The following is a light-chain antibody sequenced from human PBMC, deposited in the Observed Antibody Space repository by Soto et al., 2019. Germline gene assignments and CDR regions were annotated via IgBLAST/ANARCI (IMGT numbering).Light chain of an antibody. V-gene: IGKV3-20*01. Sequence: EIVLTQSPGTLSLSPGEGATLSCRASQSASTNFFAWYQQKPGQAPRLLIYGASTRATGIPDRFSGSGSGTDFTLTISRLEPEDFAVYYCQQYGSSPGTFGQGTKVDIK. CDR2: GAS. J-gene: IGKJ1*01. CDR1: QSASTNF. CDR3: QQYGSSPGT.